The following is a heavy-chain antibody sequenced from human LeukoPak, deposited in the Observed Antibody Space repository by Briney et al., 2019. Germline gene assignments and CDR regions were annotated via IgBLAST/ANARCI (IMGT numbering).Heavy chain of an antibody. CDR3: ARAADYGLFDY. CDR2: ISSSSSYI. CDR1: GFSFNNYA. Sequence: AGGSLRLSCAASGFSFNNYAMSWVRQAPGKGLEWVSAISSSSSYIYYADSVKGRFTISRDNAKNSLYLQMNSLRAEDTAVYYCARAADYGLFDYWGQGTLVTVSS. D-gene: IGHD4-17*01. V-gene: IGHV3-21*01. J-gene: IGHJ4*02.